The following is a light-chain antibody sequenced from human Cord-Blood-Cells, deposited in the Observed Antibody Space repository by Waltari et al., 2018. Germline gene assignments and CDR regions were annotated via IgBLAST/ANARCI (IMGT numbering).Light chain of an antibody. CDR1: SSDVGGYNY. V-gene: IGLV2-8*01. Sequence: QSALTQPPSASASPGQSVTISSTGTSSDVGGYNYVSSDQHHPGKAPKLMIYDVSNQPSGVPDRFSGSESGNTACLTGSGLQAEDEADYYCSSYAGSNNFVVFGGGTKLTVL. CDR2: DVS. J-gene: IGLJ2*01. CDR3: SSYAGSNNFVV.